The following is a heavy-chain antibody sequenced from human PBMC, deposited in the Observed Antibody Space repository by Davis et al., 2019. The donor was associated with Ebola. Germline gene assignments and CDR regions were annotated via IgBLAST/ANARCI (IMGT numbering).Heavy chain of an antibody. Sequence: GGSLRLSCKGSGYSFTSYWIGWVRQMPGKGLEWMGIIYPGDSDTRYSPSFQGQVTISADKSISTAYLQWSSLKASETAMYYCARQMGPIGYFDYWGQGTLVTVSS. V-gene: IGHV5-51*01. CDR1: GYSFTSYW. D-gene: IGHD2-8*01. CDR2: IYPGDSDT. J-gene: IGHJ4*02. CDR3: ARQMGPIGYFDY.